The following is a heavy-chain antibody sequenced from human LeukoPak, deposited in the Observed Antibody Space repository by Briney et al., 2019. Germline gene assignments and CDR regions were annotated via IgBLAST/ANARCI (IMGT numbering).Heavy chain of an antibody. V-gene: IGHV4-4*07. J-gene: IGHJ4*02. CDR2: IYTSGST. CDR3: AREGYSSSSHFDY. Sequence: SETLSLTCTVSGGSISRNYWRWIRQPAGKGLEWIVRIYTSGSTNYNPSLKSRVTMSVDTSKNHFSLRLSSVTAADTAVYYCAREGYSSSSHFDYWGQGTLVTVSS. D-gene: IGHD6-13*01. CDR1: GGSISRNY.